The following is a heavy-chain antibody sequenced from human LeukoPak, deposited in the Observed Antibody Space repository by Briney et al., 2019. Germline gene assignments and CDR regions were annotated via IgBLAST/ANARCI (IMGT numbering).Heavy chain of an antibody. CDR2: IYPGDSDT. Sequence: GESLKISCKGSGYSFTTCWIAWVRQMPGRGPEWMGIIYPGDSDTRYSPSFQGQVTISADKSISTAYLQWSGLKASDTAMYYCARRVESGYSFDYWGQGTLVTVSS. D-gene: IGHD3-3*01. V-gene: IGHV5-51*01. CDR1: GYSFTTCW. CDR3: ARRVESGYSFDY. J-gene: IGHJ4*02.